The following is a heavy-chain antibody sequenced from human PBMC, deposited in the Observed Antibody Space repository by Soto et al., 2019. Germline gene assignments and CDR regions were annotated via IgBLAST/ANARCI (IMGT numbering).Heavy chain of an antibody. V-gene: IGHV1-2*02. CDR3: ARDTRLMTTVTSPYDY. D-gene: IGHD4-4*01. J-gene: IGHJ4*02. CDR2: INPNSGGT. Sequence: QVRLVQSGAEVKKPGASVKVSCKASGYTFTGYYMHWVRQAPGQGLEWMGWINPNSGGTNYAQKFQGRVTMTRDTSISTAYMELSRLRSDDTAVYYCARDTRLMTTVTSPYDYWGQGTLVTVSS. CDR1: GYTFTGYY.